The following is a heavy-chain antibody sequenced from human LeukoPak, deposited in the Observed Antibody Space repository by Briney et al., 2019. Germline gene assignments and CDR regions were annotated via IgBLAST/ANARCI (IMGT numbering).Heavy chain of an antibody. V-gene: IGHV3-21*01. D-gene: IGHD6-19*01. CDR3: ARDQWLAPDY. CDR2: ISSSSSYI. J-gene: IGHJ4*02. CDR1: GFTFSSYS. Sequence: GGSLRLSCAASGFTFSSYSMNWVRQAPGKGLEWVSSISSSSSYIYYADSVKGRFTISRDNAKNSLYLQTNSLRAEDTAVYYCARDQWLAPDYWGQGTLVTVSS.